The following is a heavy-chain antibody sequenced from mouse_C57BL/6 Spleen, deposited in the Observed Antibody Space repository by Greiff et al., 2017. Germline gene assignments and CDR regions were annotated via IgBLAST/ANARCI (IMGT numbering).Heavy chain of an antibody. J-gene: IGHJ1*03. CDR3: ARSGYDGYWYFDV. Sequence: QVQLQQSGAELARPGASVKMSCKASGYTFTSYTMHWVKQRPGQGLEWIGYINPSSGYTKYNQKFKDQATLTADKSSSTAYMQLSSLTSEDSAVYYCARSGYDGYWYFDVWGTGTTVTVSS. CDR1: GYTFTSYT. D-gene: IGHD2-2*01. V-gene: IGHV1-4*01. CDR2: INPSSGYT.